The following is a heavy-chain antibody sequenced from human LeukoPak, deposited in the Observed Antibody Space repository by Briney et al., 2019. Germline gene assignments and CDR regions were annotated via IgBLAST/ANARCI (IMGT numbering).Heavy chain of an antibody. J-gene: IGHJ4*02. CDR3: ARERRGYNYRYYFDY. CDR1: GFTVTSNY. Sequence: GSLRLSCAASGFTVTSNYMSWIRQPPGKGLEWIGEINHSGSTNYNPSLKSRVTISVDTSKNQFSLKLSSVTAADTAVYYCARERRGYNYRYYFDYWGQGTLVTVSS. D-gene: IGHD5-24*01. CDR2: INHSGST. V-gene: IGHV4-34*01.